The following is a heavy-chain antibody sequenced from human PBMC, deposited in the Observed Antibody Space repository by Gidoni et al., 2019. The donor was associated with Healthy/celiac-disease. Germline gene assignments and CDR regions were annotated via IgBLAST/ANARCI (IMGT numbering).Heavy chain of an antibody. CDR2: IYSSGST. V-gene: IGHV4-39*01. D-gene: IGHD2-21*01. Sequence: QLQPQESGTGRVKPAQTLSHTSTVSGGSISSSSYYWGWIRQPPGKGLEWIGSIYSSGSTYYNPSLKSRVTISVDTSKNQFSLKLSSVTAADTAVYYCAGVDYFDYWGQGTLVTVSS. J-gene: IGHJ4*02. CDR3: AGVDYFDY. CDR1: GGSISSSSYY.